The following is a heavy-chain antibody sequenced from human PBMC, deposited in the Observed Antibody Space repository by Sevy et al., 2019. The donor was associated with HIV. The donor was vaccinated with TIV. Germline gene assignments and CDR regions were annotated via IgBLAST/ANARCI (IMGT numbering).Heavy chain of an antibody. CDR1: GFTFSSYG. CDR3: AKRGQWLVRDCFDP. Sequence: GESLKISCAASGFTFSSYGMHWVRQAPGKGLDWVTVISYDGSNKYYADSVKGRFTISRDNSKNTLYLQMNSLRVEDTAVYYCAKRGQWLVRDCFDPWGQGTLVTVSS. D-gene: IGHD6-19*01. CDR2: ISYDGSNK. J-gene: IGHJ5*02. V-gene: IGHV3-30*18.